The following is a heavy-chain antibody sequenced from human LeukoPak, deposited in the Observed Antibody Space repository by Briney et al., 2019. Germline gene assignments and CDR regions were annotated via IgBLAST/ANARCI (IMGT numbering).Heavy chain of an antibody. D-gene: IGHD5-18*01. CDR1: GFTFSSYA. Sequence: GRSLRLSCAASGFTFSSYAMHWVRHAPGKGLEWVAVISYDESYKYYADSVKGRFTISRDNSKNTLYLQMDSLRAEDTAVYYCARGQDTADAFDIWGQGTMVTVSS. CDR2: ISYDESYK. V-gene: IGHV3-30*04. J-gene: IGHJ3*02. CDR3: ARGQDTADAFDI.